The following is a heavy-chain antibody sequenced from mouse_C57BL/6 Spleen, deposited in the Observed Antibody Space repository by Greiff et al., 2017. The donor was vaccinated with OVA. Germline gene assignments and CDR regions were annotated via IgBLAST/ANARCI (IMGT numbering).Heavy chain of an antibody. D-gene: IGHD2-3*01. J-gene: IGHJ1*01. CDR3: ATDLMRSQDCYIDD. CDR2: IDPDDSYT. V-gene: IGHV14-4*01. CDR1: GFNFKDYY. Sequence: VQLQQSGAELVRPGASVKLSCTASGFNFKDYYMHWVQQRPEQGLEWIGWIDPDDSYTAYDSKFQGKATITADNSSNTAYLQLSSLTSEDTAVYYCATDLMRSQDCYIDDWGQGTTVTVSS.